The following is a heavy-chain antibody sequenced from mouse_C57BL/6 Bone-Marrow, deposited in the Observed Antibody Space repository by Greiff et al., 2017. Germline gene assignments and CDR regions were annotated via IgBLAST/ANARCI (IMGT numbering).Heavy chain of an antibody. D-gene: IGHD1-1*01. V-gene: IGHV1-62-2*01. CDR2: FYPGSGSI. J-gene: IGHJ1*03. CDR3: ARHEEGYYYGSSYDWYFDV. Sequence: VQRVESGAELVKPGASVKLSCKASGYTFTEYTIHWVKQRSGQGLEWIGWFYPGSGSIKYNEKFKDKATLTADKSSSTVYMELSRLTSEDSAVYFCARHEEGYYYGSSYDWYFDVWGTGTTVTVSS. CDR1: GYTFTEYT.